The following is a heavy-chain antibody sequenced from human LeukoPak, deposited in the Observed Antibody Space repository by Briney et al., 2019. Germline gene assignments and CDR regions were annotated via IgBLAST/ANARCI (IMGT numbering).Heavy chain of an antibody. D-gene: IGHD1-14*01. V-gene: IGHV1-58*01. J-gene: IGHJ3*02. CDR2: IVVGSGNT. CDR1: GFTFTSSA. Sequence: ASVKVSCKASGFTFTSSAVQWVRQARGQRLEWIGWIVVGSGNTNYAQKFQERVTITRDMSTSTAYMELSSLRSEDTAVYYCAAMSSPDDAFDIWGQGTMATVSS. CDR3: AAMSSPDDAFDI.